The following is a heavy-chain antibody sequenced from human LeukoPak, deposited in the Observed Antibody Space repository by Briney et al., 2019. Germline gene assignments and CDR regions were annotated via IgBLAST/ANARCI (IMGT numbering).Heavy chain of an antibody. CDR3: AKVRGYCNGGSCYWADP. V-gene: IGHV3-23*01. CDR2: IGGDGGGT. J-gene: IGHJ5*02. Sequence: GGSLRLSCAASGXIFSGYAMTWVRQAPGKGLEWVSIIGGDGGGTNYADSVRGRFTISRDNSKNTLYLQMNSLRAEDTAVYFCAKVRGYCNGGSCYWADPWGQGTLVTVSS. D-gene: IGHD2-15*01. CDR1: GXIFSGYA.